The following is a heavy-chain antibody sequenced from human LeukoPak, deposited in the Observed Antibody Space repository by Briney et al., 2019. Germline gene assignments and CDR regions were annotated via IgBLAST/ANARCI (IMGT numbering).Heavy chain of an antibody. CDR2: IYYSGST. J-gene: IGHJ4*02. CDR1: GGSISNYY. D-gene: IGHD2-21*02. Sequence: ASETLSLTCTVSGGSISNYYWSWIRQPPGKGLEWIGYIYYSGSTNYNPSLKSRVTISVDTSKNQFSLKLSSVTAADTAVYYCARVRLAYCGGDCYSGHFDYWGQGTLVTVSS. CDR3: ARVRLAYCGGDCYSGHFDY. V-gene: IGHV4-59*01.